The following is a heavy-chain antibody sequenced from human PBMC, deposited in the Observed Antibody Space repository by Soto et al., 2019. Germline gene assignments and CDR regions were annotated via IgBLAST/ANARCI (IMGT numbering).Heavy chain of an antibody. J-gene: IGHJ4*02. CDR2: ISSTTNYI. Sequence: VGSLRLSCAASGFTFTRYSMNWVRQAPGKGLEWVSSISSTTNYIYYADSMKGRFTVSRDNAKNSVYLEMNSLSAEDTAVYYCARESEDLTSKFDYWGQGTLVTVSS. CDR3: ARESEDLTSKFDY. CDR1: GFTFTRYS. V-gene: IGHV3-21*01.